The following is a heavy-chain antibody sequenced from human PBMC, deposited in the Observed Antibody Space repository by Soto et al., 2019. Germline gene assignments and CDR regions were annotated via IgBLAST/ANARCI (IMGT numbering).Heavy chain of an antibody. J-gene: IGHJ6*02. CDR2: IYWDGDK. CDR1: GFSLNTGGLG. V-gene: IGHV2-5*02. Sequence: QITLKESGPTLVKPTQTLTLTCTFSGFSLNTGGLGVGWIRQPPGKALEWLALIYWDGDKRYSPSLQSRLSITKDTSNNRVVLRMTTMDPVDTPTYYCLHSRCGGDCPRSSSSHYYNGMDVWGQGNTVTVSS. CDR3: LHSRCGGDCPRSSSSHYYNGMDV. D-gene: IGHD2-21*02.